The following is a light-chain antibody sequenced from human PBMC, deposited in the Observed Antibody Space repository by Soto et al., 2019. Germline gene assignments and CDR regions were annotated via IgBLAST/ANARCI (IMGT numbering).Light chain of an antibody. J-gene: IGKJ4*01. CDR3: KHRNYCPALS. Sequence: ENVLTQFPATLSLSPGESATLSCRASEYVRVYLAWYHQKPGQAPRLLMYETSTRAPGIPRRFSGSGSGTDFTLSISSLEPEDSGVYSCKHRNYCPALSFGGGTKVEIK. CDR1: EYVRVY. CDR2: ETS. V-gene: IGKV3-11*01.